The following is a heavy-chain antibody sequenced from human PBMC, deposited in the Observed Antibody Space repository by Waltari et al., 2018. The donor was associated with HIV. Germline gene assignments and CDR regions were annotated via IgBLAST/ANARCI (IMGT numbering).Heavy chain of an antibody. V-gene: IGHV4-34*01. Sequence: QVQLQQWGAGLLKPSETLSLTCAVYGEPFDGYYWSWIRQPPGKRLEWMGEINHRRNTNDNPSLKSRLTISVDASKNQFSLNLNSVTAADTGVYYCARRALWLRPVYYFDYWGQGALVTVSS. J-gene: IGHJ4*02. D-gene: IGHD5-12*01. CDR2: INHRRNT. CDR1: GEPFDGYY. CDR3: ARRALWLRPVYYFDY.